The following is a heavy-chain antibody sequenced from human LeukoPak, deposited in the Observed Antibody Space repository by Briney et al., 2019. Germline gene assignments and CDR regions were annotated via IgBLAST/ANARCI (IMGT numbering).Heavy chain of an antibody. Sequence: SVKVSCMASGGTFNSYTISWVRQAPGQGLEWMGSIIPILGIANYAQKFQGRVTITADKSTSTAYMELSSLRSEDTAVYYCARTYGSGSPFDYWGQGTLVTVSS. D-gene: IGHD3-10*01. CDR3: ARTYGSGSPFDY. CDR1: GGTFNSYT. V-gene: IGHV1-69*02. CDR2: IIPILGIA. J-gene: IGHJ4*02.